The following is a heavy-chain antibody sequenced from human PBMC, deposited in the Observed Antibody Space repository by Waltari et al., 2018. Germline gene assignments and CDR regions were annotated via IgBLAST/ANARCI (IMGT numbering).Heavy chain of an antibody. J-gene: IGHJ5*02. CDR2: TYHSGSA. V-gene: IGHV4-38-2*01. CDR3: ARLSPYTSSGDFFDP. Sequence: QVQLQESGPRLVKPSETLSLTCSVSGFPFGSEYYWAWVRQSPGEGLVWIGSTYHSGSADYNPSLKGRVTISVDTSKNQFSLKLTSVTVADSGVYYCARLSPYTSSGDFFDPWGQGALVTVSS. CDR1: GFPFGSEYY. D-gene: IGHD2-21*02.